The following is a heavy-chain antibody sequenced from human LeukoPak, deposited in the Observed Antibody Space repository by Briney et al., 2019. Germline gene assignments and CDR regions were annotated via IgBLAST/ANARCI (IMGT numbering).Heavy chain of an antibody. Sequence: SETLSLTCTVSGGSISSYYWSWIRQPPGKGLEWIGYIYYSGSTNYNPSLKSRVTISVDTSKNQFPLKLSSVTAADTAVYYCARRRAGSSIDYWGQGTLVTVSS. J-gene: IGHJ4*02. CDR3: ARRRAGSSIDY. V-gene: IGHV4-59*01. D-gene: IGHD1-26*01. CDR1: GGSISSYY. CDR2: IYYSGST.